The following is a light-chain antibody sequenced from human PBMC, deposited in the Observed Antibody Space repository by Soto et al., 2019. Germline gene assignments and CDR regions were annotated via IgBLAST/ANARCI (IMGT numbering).Light chain of an antibody. CDR3: HQRCRTPHT. V-gene: IGKV1-39*01. J-gene: IGKJ4*02. Sequence: DLQMTQSPSSLSASVGDRVTITCRASQSISSYLNWYQQKPGKAPKLLIYAASSLQSAVPSRFSGSGSGTEFTLTISRLQPEDSATDDRHQRCRTPHTFGGGTKVAI. CDR2: AAS. CDR1: QSISSY.